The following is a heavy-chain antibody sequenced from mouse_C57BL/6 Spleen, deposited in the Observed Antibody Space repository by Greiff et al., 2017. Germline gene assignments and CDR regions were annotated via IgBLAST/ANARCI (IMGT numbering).Heavy chain of an antibody. V-gene: IGHV1-84*01. D-gene: IGHD1-1*01. CDR2: IYPGSGNN. Sequence: QVQLQQSGPELVKPGASVKISCKASGYTFTDYYINWVKQRPGQGLEWIGWIYPGSGNNKYNEKFKGKATLTVDPPSSTAYMQRTSLTSYDSSVYFGAREVYYYGSSSYFDYWGQGTTLTVSS. CDR1: GYTFTDYY. CDR3: AREVYYYGSSSYFDY. J-gene: IGHJ2*01.